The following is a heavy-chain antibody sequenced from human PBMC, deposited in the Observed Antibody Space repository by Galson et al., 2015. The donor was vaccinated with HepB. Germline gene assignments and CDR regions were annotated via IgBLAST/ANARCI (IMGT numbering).Heavy chain of an antibody. Sequence: SLRLSCAASGFTFSSYAMHWVRQAPGKGLEWVAVISYDGNNKYYADSVKGRFTISRDNSKNTLYLQMNSLRAEDTAVYYCARDASGIAVAGRFSMGVWGQGTTVTVSS. CDR2: ISYDGNNK. J-gene: IGHJ6*02. D-gene: IGHD6-19*01. V-gene: IGHV3-30-3*01. CDR1: GFTFSSYA. CDR3: ARDASGIAVAGRFSMGV.